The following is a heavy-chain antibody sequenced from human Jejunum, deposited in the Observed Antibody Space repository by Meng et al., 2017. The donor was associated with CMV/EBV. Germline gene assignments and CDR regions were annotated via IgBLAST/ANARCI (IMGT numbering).Heavy chain of an antibody. CDR2: IDHTGSA. V-gene: IGHV4-34*01. J-gene: IGHJ5*02. CDR3: ARQRKYAAGGTGEFDP. CDR1: GGSFSGFY. Sequence: QVQLQQWGAGSLKPSDTLSLTCAVYGGSFSGFYWSWIRQPPGKGLEWIAEIDHTGSANYNPSLKSRVTISVDTSKNQFSLELNSVTAADTALYYCARQRKYAAGGTGEFDPWGQGTLVTVSS. D-gene: IGHD6-13*01.